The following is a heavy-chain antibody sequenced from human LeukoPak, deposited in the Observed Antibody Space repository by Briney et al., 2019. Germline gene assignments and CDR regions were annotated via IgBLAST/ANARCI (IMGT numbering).Heavy chain of an antibody. CDR2: INPSGGST. CDR3: ARDRVFDAFDI. V-gene: IGHV1-46*01. CDR1: GYTFTSYY. Sequence: ASVTVSCTASGYTFTSYYMHWVRQAPGQGLEWMGIINPSGGSTSYAQKFQGRVTMTRDTSTSTVYMELSSLRSEDTAVYYCARDRVFDAFDIWGQGTMVTVSS. J-gene: IGHJ3*02.